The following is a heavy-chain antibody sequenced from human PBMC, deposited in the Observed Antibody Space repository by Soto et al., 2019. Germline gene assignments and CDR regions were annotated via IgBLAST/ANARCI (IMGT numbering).Heavy chain of an antibody. CDR3: ARGTYSSGWYYAFDI. J-gene: IGHJ3*02. D-gene: IGHD6-19*01. CDR1: GYTFTSYA. V-gene: IGHV1-3*01. CDR2: INAGNGNT. Sequence: GASVKVSCKASGYTFTSYAMHWVRQAPGQRLEWMGWINAGNGNTKYSQKFQGRVTITRDTSASTAYMELSSLRSEDTAVYYCARGTYSSGWYYAFDIXGQGTMVTVSS.